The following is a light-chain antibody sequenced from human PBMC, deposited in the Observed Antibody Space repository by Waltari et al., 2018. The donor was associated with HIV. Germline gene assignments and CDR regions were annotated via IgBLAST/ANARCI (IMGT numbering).Light chain of an antibody. CDR1: QSVLVHSNVKNN. V-gene: IGKV4-1*01. CDR2: WSS. J-gene: IGKJ1*01. Sequence: DIVMTQSPDSLAVSLGERATINCKSSQSVLVHSNVKNNLAWYQQKFGQPPKLLFYWSSDRQSGVPDRFSASGSGTHFTLTISSLQAEDVALYYCQQYYSTPQTFGQGTRVEIK. CDR3: QQYYSTPQT.